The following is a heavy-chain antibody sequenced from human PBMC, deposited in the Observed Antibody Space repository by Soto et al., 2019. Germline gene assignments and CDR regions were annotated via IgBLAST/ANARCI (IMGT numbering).Heavy chain of an antibody. D-gene: IGHD3-10*01. CDR3: ARDFPGGDYGSGSYYKLGY. Sequence: QVQLVQSGAEVKKPGASVKVSCKASGYTFTSYGISWVRQAPGQGLEWMGWISAYNGNTNYAQKLQGRVTMTTDTATSTAYMELRSLRSDDTAVYYCARDFPGGDYGSGSYYKLGYWGQGTLVTVSS. CDR1: GYTFTSYG. CDR2: ISAYNGNT. J-gene: IGHJ4*02. V-gene: IGHV1-18*01.